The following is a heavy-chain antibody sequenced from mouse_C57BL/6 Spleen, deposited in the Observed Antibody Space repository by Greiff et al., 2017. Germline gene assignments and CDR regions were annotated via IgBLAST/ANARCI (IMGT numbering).Heavy chain of an antibody. Sequence: VQLQQPGTELVKPGASVKLSCKASGYTFSSYWMHWVKQRPGQGLEWIGNINPSNGGTNYNEKFKSKATLTVDKSSSTAYMQLSSLTSEDSAVYYCARGVYDGYYGAWFAYWGQGTLVTVSA. J-gene: IGHJ3*01. D-gene: IGHD2-3*01. CDR2: INPSNGGT. V-gene: IGHV1-53*01. CDR1: GYTFSSYW. CDR3: ARGVYDGYYGAWFAY.